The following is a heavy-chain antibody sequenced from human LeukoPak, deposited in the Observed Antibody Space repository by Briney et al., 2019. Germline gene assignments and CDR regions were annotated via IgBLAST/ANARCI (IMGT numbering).Heavy chain of an antibody. CDR3: ARDMTTVRYWYFDL. Sequence: GGSLRLSCVASGFTLSSHWMHWLRLAPGKGLVWVSRISTDGGSTGYADSVKGRFTISRDNAKNSLYLQMNSLRAEDTAVYYCARDMTTVRYWYFDLWGRGTLVTVSS. V-gene: IGHV3-74*01. D-gene: IGHD4-17*01. CDR2: ISTDGGST. J-gene: IGHJ2*01. CDR1: GFTLSSHW.